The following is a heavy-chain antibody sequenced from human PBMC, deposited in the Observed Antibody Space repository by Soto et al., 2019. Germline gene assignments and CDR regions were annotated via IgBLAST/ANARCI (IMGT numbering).Heavy chain of an antibody. V-gene: IGHV3-48*02. Sequence: EVHLVESGGGLVQPGGSLRLSCAASGFTFSSYSLNWVRQAPGKGMEWVSYITSSGTTVYYADSVRGRFTISRDNAKNSLYLKMNILRDDDTAVYYCARGSIIWAYYFEFWGHGTLVTVSS. D-gene: IGHD1-26*01. CDR3: ARGSIIWAYYFEF. CDR1: GFTFSSYS. CDR2: ITSSGTTV. J-gene: IGHJ4*01.